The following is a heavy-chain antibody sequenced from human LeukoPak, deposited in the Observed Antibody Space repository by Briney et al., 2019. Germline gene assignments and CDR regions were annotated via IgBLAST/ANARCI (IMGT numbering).Heavy chain of an antibody. V-gene: IGHV4-59*01. CDR3: GGGNYGLGSPRIDY. D-gene: IGHD3-10*01. Sequence: SETLSLTCTVSGGSISSYYWSWIRQPPGKGLEWIGYIYYGGSTNYNPSLKSRVTISVDTSKNQFSLKLSSVTAADTAVYYCGGGNYGLGSPRIDYWGQGTLVTVSS. CDR2: IYYGGST. CDR1: GGSISSYY. J-gene: IGHJ4*02.